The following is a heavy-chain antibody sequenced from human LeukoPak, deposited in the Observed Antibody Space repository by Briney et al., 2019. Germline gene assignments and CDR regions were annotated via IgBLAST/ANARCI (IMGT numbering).Heavy chain of an antibody. V-gene: IGHV1-18*01. J-gene: IGHJ4*02. Sequence: ASVKVSCKASGYTFTSYGISWVRQAPGQGLEWMGWISAYNGNTNYAQKLQGRVTMTTDTSTSTAYMELRSLRSDDTAVYYCARTSLRMIVVPPGYWGQGTLATVSS. CDR3: ARTSLRMIVVPPGY. D-gene: IGHD3-22*01. CDR2: ISAYNGNT. CDR1: GYTFTSYG.